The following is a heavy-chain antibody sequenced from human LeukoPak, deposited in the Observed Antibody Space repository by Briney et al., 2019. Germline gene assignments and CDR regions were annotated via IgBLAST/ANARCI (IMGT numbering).Heavy chain of an antibody. J-gene: IGHJ6*03. CDR3: ARWALYYNYYMDV. Sequence: GGSLRLSCAASGFTFSSYTMDWVRQAPGKGLEWVSYISSSSNTIYYADSVKGRFTISRDNAKNSLYLQMNSLRAEDTAVYYCARWALYYNYYMDVWGKGTTVTVSS. V-gene: IGHV3-48*01. CDR2: ISSSSNTI. D-gene: IGHD3-10*01. CDR1: GFTFSSYT.